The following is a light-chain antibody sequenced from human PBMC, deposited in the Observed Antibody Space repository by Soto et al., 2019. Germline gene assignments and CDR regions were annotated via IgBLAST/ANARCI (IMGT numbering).Light chain of an antibody. CDR2: GAS. Sequence: EIVMTKSPSTLSVSPGERSTLSCMASQSVSSNLAWYQQKPGQAPRLLIYGASTRATGIPARFSGSGSGTDFTLAISSLQPEDSATYYCLQDINYPWTFGQGTKVDIK. CDR1: QSVSSN. J-gene: IGKJ1*01. CDR3: LQDINYPWT. V-gene: IGKV3-15*01.